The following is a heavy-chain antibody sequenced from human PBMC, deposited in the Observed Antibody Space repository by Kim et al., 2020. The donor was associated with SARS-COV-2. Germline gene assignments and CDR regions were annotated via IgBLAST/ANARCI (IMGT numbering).Heavy chain of an antibody. V-gene: IGHV4-59*08. Sequence: SETLSLTCTVSGGSINRYSWTWIRQPPGKGLEWIGCIYYSWSTNYNPSLKSRVTISVDTSKNQFSLRLSSVTAADTAVYYCSRHGTNNRFGPWGQGTLVTVSS. CDR3: SRHGTNNRFGP. CDR1: GGSINRYS. J-gene: IGHJ5*02. CDR2: IYYSWST.